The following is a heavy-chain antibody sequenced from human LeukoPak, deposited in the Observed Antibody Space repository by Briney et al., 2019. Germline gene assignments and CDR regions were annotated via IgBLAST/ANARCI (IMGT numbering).Heavy chain of an antibody. D-gene: IGHD1-1*01. J-gene: IGHJ3*02. V-gene: IGHV3-11*04. CDR3: ARDGRRDSDAFDI. Sequence: GGSLRLSCAASGFTFSGYYMSWIRQAPGKGLEWVSYISNSGSTIYYADSVKGRFTISRDNAKNSLYLQMNSLRAEDTAVYYCARDGRRDSDAFDIWGQGTMVTVSS. CDR1: GFTFSGYY. CDR2: ISNSGSTI.